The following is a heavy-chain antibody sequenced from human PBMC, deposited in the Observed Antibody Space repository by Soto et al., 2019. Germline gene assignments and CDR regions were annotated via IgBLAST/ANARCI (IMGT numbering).Heavy chain of an antibody. J-gene: IGHJ2*01. CDR3: ARGGRHVGGSGTGFFDL. CDR1: GLTVSNNY. V-gene: IGHV3-53*01. CDR2: IYSDGST. D-gene: IGHD1-1*01. Sequence: EVQLVESGGGLVQPGGYLRLSCAASGLTVSNNYINWVRQAPGKGLEWVSVIYSDGSTYYPDSVKGRFTISSDISQNMLFLQMTRLRVEDTAVYYCARGGRHVGGSGTGFFDLWGRGTLVTVSS.